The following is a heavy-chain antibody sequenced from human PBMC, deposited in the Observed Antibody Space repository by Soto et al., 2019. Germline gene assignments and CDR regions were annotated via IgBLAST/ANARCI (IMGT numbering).Heavy chain of an antibody. CDR2: IRSKAYGGTT. CDR3: TSSGSYFYYYYYGMDV. V-gene: IGHV3-49*03. D-gene: IGHD1-26*01. Sequence: GGSLRLSCTASGFTFGDYAMSWFRQAPGKGLEWVGFIRSKAYGGTTEYAASVKGRFTISRDDSKSIAYLQMNSLKTEDTAVYYCTSSGSYFYYYYYGMDVWGQGTTVTVSS. J-gene: IGHJ6*02. CDR1: GFTFGDYA.